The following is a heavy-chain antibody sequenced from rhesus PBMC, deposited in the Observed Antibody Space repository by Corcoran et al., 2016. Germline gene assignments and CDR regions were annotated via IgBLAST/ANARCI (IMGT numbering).Heavy chain of an antibody. J-gene: IGHJ6*01. CDR2: LSGTGGST. D-gene: IGHD6S26*01. V-gene: IGHV4-173*01. Sequence: QLQLQESGPGLVKPSETLSLTCAVSGGSISSNYWGWVGRPPGKGLEWIGRLSGTGGSTECNPSLKSRVTISTDTSKNQFSLKLTSMTAADTAVYYCATAAGHYYYGLDSWGQGVVVTVSS. CDR3: ATAAGHYYYGLDS. CDR1: GGSISSNY.